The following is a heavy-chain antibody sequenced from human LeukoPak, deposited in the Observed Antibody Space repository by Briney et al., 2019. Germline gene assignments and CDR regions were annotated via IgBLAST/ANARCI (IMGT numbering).Heavy chain of an antibody. CDR1: GGSISSGSYY. D-gene: IGHD5-24*01. CDR3: ARRWMATIDAFDI. J-gene: IGHJ3*02. Sequence: SETPSLTCTVSGGSISSGSYYWSWIRQPAGKGLEWIGRIYTSGSTNYNPSLKSRVTISVDTSKNQFSLKLSSVTAADTAVYYCARRWMATIDAFDIWGQGTMVTVSS. CDR2: IYTSGST. V-gene: IGHV4-61*02.